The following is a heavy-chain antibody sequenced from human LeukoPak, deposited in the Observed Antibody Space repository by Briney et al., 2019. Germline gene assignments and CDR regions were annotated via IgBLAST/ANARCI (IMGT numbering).Heavy chain of an antibody. V-gene: IGHV1-69*05. D-gene: IGHD3-22*01. Sequence: SVKVSCKASGGTFSSYAISWVRQAPGQGLEWMGRIIPIFGTANYAQKFQGRVTITTDESTSTAYMVLSSLRSEDTAVYYCARGGYYYDSSGYSRNNEYFQHWGQGTLVTVSS. CDR2: IIPIFGTA. CDR3: ARGGYYYDSSGYSRNNEYFQH. CDR1: GGTFSSYA. J-gene: IGHJ1*01.